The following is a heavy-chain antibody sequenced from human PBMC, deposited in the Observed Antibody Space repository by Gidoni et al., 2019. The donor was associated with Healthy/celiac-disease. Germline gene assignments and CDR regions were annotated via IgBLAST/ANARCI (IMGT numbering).Heavy chain of an antibody. V-gene: IGHV1-2*02. CDR1: GYTFTGYY. Sequence: QVQLVQSGAEVKKPGASVKVSCKASGYTFTGYYMHWVRQAPGQGLEWMGWINPNSGGTNYAQKFQGRVTMTRDTSISTAYMELSRLRSDDTAVYYCARDRRMVRGVIMFDPWGQGTLVTVSS. J-gene: IGHJ5*02. CDR2: INPNSGGT. D-gene: IGHD3-10*01. CDR3: ARDRRMVRGVIMFDP.